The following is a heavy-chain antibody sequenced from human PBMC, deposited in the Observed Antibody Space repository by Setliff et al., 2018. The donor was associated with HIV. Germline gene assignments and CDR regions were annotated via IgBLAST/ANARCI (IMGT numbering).Heavy chain of an antibody. CDR3: ARELHDYSNYSGWFDP. J-gene: IGHJ5*02. D-gene: IGHD4-4*01. V-gene: IGHV4-59*01. CDR2: IYFTGPT. Sequence: PSETLSLTCTVSNGSIGTYYWTWIRQPPGKGLEYIGYIYFTGPTKFNPPFKSRVTMSLDTSKSQFSLKLSSVTAADTAVYYCARELHDYSNYSGWFDPWGQGTLVTVSS. CDR1: NGSIGTYY.